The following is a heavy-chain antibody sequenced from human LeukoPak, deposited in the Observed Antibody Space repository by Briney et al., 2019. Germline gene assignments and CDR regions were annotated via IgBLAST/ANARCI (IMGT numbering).Heavy chain of an antibody. D-gene: IGHD6-19*01. V-gene: IGHV4-39*06. CDR1: GGSISSSSYY. CDR2: IYYSGST. Sequence: SQTLSLTCTVSGGSISSSSYYWGWIRQPPGKGLEWIGSIYYSGSTYYNPSLKSRVTISVDTSKNQFPLKLSSVTAADTAVYYCARDSSGWFYFDYWGQGALVTVSS. CDR3: ARDSSGWFYFDY. J-gene: IGHJ4*02.